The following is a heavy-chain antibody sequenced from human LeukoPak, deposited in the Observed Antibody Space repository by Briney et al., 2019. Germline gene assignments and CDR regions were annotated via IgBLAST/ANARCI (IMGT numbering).Heavy chain of an antibody. CDR1: GFTFSSYS. J-gene: IGHJ3*02. Sequence: GRSLRLSCAASGFTFSSYSMNWVRQAPGKGLEWVSSISSSSSYIYYADSVKGRFTISRDNAKNSLYLQMNSLRAEDTAVYYCARVRGYCSSTSCYEGWFDAFDIWGQGTMVTVSS. V-gene: IGHV3-21*01. CDR3: ARVRGYCSSTSCYEGWFDAFDI. D-gene: IGHD2-2*01. CDR2: ISSSSSYI.